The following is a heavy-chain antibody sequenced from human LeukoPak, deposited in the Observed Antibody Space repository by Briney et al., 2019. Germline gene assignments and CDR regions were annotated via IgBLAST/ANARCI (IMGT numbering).Heavy chain of an antibody. CDR3: ARGSNYYDSSGYYGAPPEYFQH. J-gene: IGHJ1*01. D-gene: IGHD3-22*01. CDR2: INHSGST. Sequence: PSKTLSLTCAVYGVSFSGYYCSWIRQPPGKGLEWIGEINHSGSTNYNPSLKSRVTVSVDTSKNQFSLKLSSVTAADTAVYYCARGSNYYDSSGYYGAPPEYFQHWGQGTLVTVSS. V-gene: IGHV4-34*01. CDR1: GVSFSGYY.